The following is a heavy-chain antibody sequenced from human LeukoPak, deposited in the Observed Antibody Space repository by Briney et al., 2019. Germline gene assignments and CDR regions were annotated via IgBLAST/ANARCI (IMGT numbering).Heavy chain of an antibody. J-gene: IGHJ6*03. CDR2: MNLNSGNT. CDR1: GYTFSSYD. D-gene: IGHD5-18*01. Sequence: ASVKVSCKASGYTFSSYDINWVRQATGQGLEWMGWMNLNSGNTGYAQRFQGRVTMTRNTSISTAYMELSSLRSEDTAVYYCARGGGRRDTAMVDYYYYMDVWGKGTTVTVSS. CDR3: ARGGGRRDTAMVDYYYYMDV. V-gene: IGHV1-8*01.